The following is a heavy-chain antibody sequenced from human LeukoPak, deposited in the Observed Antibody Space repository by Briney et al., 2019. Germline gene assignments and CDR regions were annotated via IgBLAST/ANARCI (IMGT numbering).Heavy chain of an antibody. V-gene: IGHV1-18*01. D-gene: IGHD2-2*01. CDR2: ISAYNGNT. J-gene: IGHJ3*02. CDR3: ARVLLLCSSTSCYQGNAFDI. CDR1: GYTFTSYG. Sequence: ASVKVSCKASGYTFTSYGISWVRQAPGQGLEWMGWISAYNGNTNYAQKLQGRVTMTTDTSTSTAYMELRSLRSDDTAVYYCARVLLLCSSTSCYQGNAFDIWGQGTMVTVSS.